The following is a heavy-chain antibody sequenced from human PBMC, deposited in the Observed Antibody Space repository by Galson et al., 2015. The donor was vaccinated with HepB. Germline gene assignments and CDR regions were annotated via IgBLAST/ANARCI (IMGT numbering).Heavy chain of an antibody. V-gene: IGHV3-30*18. CDR1: GFTFSSYG. J-gene: IGHJ4*02. D-gene: IGHD3-3*01. Sequence: SLRLSCAASGFTFSSYGMHWVRQAPGKGLEWVAVISYDGSNKYYADSVKGRFTISRDNSKNTLYLQMNSLRAEDAAVYYCAKDLYDFWSGYLGYWGQGTLVTVSS. CDR3: AKDLYDFWSGYLGY. CDR2: ISYDGSNK.